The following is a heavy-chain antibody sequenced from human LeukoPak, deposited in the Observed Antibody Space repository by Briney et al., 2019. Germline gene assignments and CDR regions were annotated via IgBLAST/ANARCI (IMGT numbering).Heavy chain of an antibody. CDR3: AREGSGVGWSYYYYMDV. CDR1: GYTFTSYY. D-gene: IGHD1-26*01. Sequence: GASVKVSCKASGYTFTSYYMHWVRQAPGQGLEWMGIINPSGGSTSYAQKFQGRVTMTRDTSTSTVYMELSSLRSEDTAVYYCAREGSGVGWSYYYYMDVWGKGTTVTVSS. CDR2: INPSGGST. V-gene: IGHV1-46*01. J-gene: IGHJ6*03.